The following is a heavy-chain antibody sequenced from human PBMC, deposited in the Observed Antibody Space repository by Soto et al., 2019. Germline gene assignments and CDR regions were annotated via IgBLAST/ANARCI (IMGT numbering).Heavy chain of an antibody. D-gene: IGHD6-19*01. V-gene: IGHV4-38-2*02. CDR3: AKAHVMVVAGSPFDY. Sequence: SETLSLTCTVSGYSISSGSYWGWIRQPPGKGPEWIASIYHGGTTFYNPSLKSRVTVSVDKSNNQFSLKLRSVTAADTAVYYRAKAHVMVVAGSPFDYWGHGTLVTVSS. CDR2: IYHGGTT. J-gene: IGHJ4*01. CDR1: GYSISSGSY.